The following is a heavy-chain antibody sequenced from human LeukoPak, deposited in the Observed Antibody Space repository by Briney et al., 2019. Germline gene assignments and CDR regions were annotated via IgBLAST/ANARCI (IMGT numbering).Heavy chain of an antibody. D-gene: IGHD3-22*01. J-gene: IGHJ4*02. CDR3: AKDDTYYYDSSGYVDY. CDR2: ISGSGGST. Sequence: GGSLRLSCAASGFTFSSYAMSWVRQAPGKGLEWVSAISGSGGSTYYADSVKGRFTISRDNSKNTLYLQMNSPRAEDTAVYYCAKDDTYYYDSSGYVDYWGQGTLVTVSS. CDR1: GFTFSSYA. V-gene: IGHV3-23*01.